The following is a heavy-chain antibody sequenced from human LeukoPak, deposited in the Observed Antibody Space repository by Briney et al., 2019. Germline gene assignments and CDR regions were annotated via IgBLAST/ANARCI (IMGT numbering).Heavy chain of an antibody. CDR1: GFTFTNYL. D-gene: IGHD6-13*01. V-gene: IGHV3-7*01. Sequence: GGSLRLSCATSGFTFTNYLMSWVRQAPGKGLEWVANIKEDGSGKWYVDSVRGRFTISRDNAKNSLYLQINSLRAEDTAVYYCARDRESNWYPFLDSWGQGTLVTVSS. J-gene: IGHJ4*02. CDR2: IKEDGSGK. CDR3: ARDRESNWYPFLDS.